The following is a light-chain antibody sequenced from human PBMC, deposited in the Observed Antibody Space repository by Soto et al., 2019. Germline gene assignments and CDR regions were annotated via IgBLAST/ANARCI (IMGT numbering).Light chain of an antibody. CDR2: VAS. Sequence: EIVLTQSPGTLSLSPGERATLSCRASRSVSSRYLAWYQQKAGQAPRLLISVASSRATGIPDRFSGSGSGTDFTLIISRLEPEDFAMYYCHQYGYSPNTFGQGTKVEIK. J-gene: IGKJ2*01. CDR1: RSVSSRY. V-gene: IGKV3-20*01. CDR3: HQYGYSPNT.